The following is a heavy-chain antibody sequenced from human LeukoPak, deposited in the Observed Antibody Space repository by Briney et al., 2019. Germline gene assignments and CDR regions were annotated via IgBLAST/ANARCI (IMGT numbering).Heavy chain of an antibody. Sequence: SETLSLTCTVSGGSISSSSYYWGWIRQPPGKGLEWIGSIYYSGSTYYNPSLKSRVTISVDTSKNQFSLKLSSVTAADTAVYYCARAGDYDSSGYQHWGQGTLVTVSS. CDR2: IYYSGST. D-gene: IGHD3-22*01. CDR3: ARAGDYDSSGYQH. CDR1: GGSISSSSYY. V-gene: IGHV4-39*07. J-gene: IGHJ1*01.